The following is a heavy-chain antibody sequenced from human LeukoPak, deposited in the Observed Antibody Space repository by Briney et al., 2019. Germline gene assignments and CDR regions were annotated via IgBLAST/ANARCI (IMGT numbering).Heavy chain of an antibody. D-gene: IGHD6-13*01. CDR1: GFTFEASA. Sequence: GGSLRLSCAASGFTFEASAMSWVRQAPGKGLEWVAVITGGGESTYYADSVKGRFTISRDNSKNTLYLQMDSLRAEDTAVYYCAKDREGGSSSWYGTIDYWGQGTLVTVSS. V-gene: IGHV3-23*01. CDR3: AKDREGGSSSWYGTIDY. J-gene: IGHJ4*02. CDR2: ITGGGEST.